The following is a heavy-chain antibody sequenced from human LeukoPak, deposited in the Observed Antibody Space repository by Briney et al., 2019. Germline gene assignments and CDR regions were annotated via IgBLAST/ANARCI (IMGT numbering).Heavy chain of an antibody. J-gene: IGHJ4*02. CDR1: SGSISGYY. CDR2: IYYSGST. V-gene: IGHV4-59*12. CDR3: ARASARPYRSPYDY. Sequence: SETLSLTCIVSSGSISGYYWSWIRQPPGKGLEWIGSIYYSGSTYYNPFLKSRVTISVDTSKNQFSLKLSSVTAADTAVYYCARASARPYRSPYDYWGQGTLVTVSS. D-gene: IGHD6-6*01.